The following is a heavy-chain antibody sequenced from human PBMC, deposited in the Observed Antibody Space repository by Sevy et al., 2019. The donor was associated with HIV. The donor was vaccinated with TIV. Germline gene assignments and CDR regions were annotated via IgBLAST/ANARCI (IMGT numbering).Heavy chain of an antibody. CDR3: AKDLAGPGRRYFDY. V-gene: IGHV3-30*02. CDR2: IRYDGSDK. D-gene: IGHD6-13*01. J-gene: IGHJ4*02. Sequence: GGSLRLSCAASGFTFRNFGMHWVRQVPGKGLEWVTFIRYDGSDKYYAASVKGRFTISRDDSKNTLYLQMDSLRAEYTAIYYCAKDLAGPGRRYFDYWGQGTLVTVSS. CDR1: GFTFRNFG.